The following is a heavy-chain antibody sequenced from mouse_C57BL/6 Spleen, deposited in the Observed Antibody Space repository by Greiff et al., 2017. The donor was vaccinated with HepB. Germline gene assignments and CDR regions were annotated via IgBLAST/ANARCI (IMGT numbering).Heavy chain of an antibody. V-gene: IGHV1-15*01. Sequence: VKLVESGAELVRPGASVTLSCKASGYTFTDYEMHWVKQTPVHGLEWIGAIDPETGGTAYNQKFKGKAILTADKSSSTAYMELRSLTSEDSAVYYCTRSAVVADYFDYWGQGTTLTVSS. CDR2: IDPETGGT. CDR1: GYTFTDYE. CDR3: TRSAVVADYFDY. J-gene: IGHJ2*01. D-gene: IGHD1-1*01.